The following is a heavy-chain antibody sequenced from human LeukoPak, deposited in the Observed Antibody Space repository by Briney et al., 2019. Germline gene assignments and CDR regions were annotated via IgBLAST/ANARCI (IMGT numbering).Heavy chain of an antibody. V-gene: IGHV3-11*01. D-gene: IGHD5-24*01. CDR3: AGRDGYNFFQH. CDR2: ITSTSGRI. J-gene: IGHJ1*01. CDR1: GFTFSDYC. Sequence: GGSLRLSCAASGFTFSDYCMGWIRQAPGKGLEWLSYITSTSGRISYANSVKGRFTVSRDNAKNLLYLQMNSLRAEGTAVYYCAGRDGYNFFQHWGQGTLVTVSS.